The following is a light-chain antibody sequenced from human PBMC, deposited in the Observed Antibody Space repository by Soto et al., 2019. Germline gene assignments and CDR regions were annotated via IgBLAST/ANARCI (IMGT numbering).Light chain of an antibody. CDR1: SSDIGGYNY. Sequence: QSALTQPASVSGSPGQSITISCTGTSSDIGGYNYVSWYQHHPGKAPKLTIYDVSNRPSGVSNRFSGSKSGNTASLTISGLQAEDEADYYCSSYTSSSTLFYVFGTGTKVTV. CDR3: SSYTSSSTLFYV. V-gene: IGLV2-14*03. J-gene: IGLJ1*01. CDR2: DVS.